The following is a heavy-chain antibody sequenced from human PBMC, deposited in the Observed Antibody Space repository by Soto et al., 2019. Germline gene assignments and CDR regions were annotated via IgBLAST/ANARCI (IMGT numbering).Heavy chain of an antibody. CDR1: GYFIGSGYY. J-gene: IGHJ4*02. Sequence: PSETLSLTCAVSGYFIGSGYYWGWIRQPPGKGLEWIGNIYHSGSTYYNPSLKSRVTISVDTSKNQFYLKLTSVTAADTAVYFCVGVVVTEYWGQGTLVTVSS. D-gene: IGHD2-21*02. V-gene: IGHV4-38-2*01. CDR3: VGVVVTEY. CDR2: IYHSGST.